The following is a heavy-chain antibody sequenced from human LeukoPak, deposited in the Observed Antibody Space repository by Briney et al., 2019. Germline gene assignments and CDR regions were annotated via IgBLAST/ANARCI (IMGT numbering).Heavy chain of an antibody. J-gene: IGHJ4*02. CDR2: ISSSSSYI. Sequence: NPGVSLRLSCAASGFTFSSYSMNWVRQAPGKGLEWVSSISSSSSYIYYADSVKGRFTISRDNAKNALYLQMNSLRAEDTAVYYCARERASSSGLDYWGQGTLVTVSS. V-gene: IGHV3-21*01. CDR3: ARERASSSGLDY. D-gene: IGHD6-19*01. CDR1: GFTFSSYS.